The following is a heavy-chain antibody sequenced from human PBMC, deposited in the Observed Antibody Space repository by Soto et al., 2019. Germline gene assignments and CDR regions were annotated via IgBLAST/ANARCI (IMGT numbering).Heavy chain of an antibody. V-gene: IGHV1-2*04. Sequence: ASVKVSCKASGYTFTGYYMHWVRQAPGQGLEWMGWINPNSGGTNYAQKFQGWVTMTRDTSISTAYMELSRLRSDDTAVYYCARGSCSTNNYYYYYYMDVSGKGTTVTVSS. CDR2: INPNSGGT. CDR1: GYTFTGYY. CDR3: ARGSCSTNNYYYYYYMDV. J-gene: IGHJ6*03. D-gene: IGHD2-2*01.